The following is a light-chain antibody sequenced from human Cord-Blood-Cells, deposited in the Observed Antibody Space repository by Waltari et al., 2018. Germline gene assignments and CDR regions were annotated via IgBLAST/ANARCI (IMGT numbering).Light chain of an antibody. CDR2: WAA. J-gene: IGKJ3*01. CDR3: QQYYSTPFT. V-gene: IGKV4-1*01. CDR1: QSVLYSSNNKNY. Sequence: DIVMTQSPDSLAVSLGERATINCKSSQSVLYSSNNKNYLAWYQQKPGQPPKLFIYWAATRESGVPDRFSCSGSGTDFTLTSSSLQAEDVAVYYGQQYYSTPFTLGPGTKVDI.